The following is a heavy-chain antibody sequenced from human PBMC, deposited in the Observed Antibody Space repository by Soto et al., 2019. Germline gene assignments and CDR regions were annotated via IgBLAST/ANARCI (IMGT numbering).Heavy chain of an antibody. CDR2: ISGSGGST. V-gene: IGHV3-23*01. CDR1: GFTFSSYA. J-gene: IGHJ4*02. CDR3: AKDGEGWTVTALDY. Sequence: EVQLLESGGGLVQPGGSLRLSCAASGFTFSSYAMSWVRQAPGKGLEWVSAISGSGGSTYYADSVKGRFTISRDNSKNTLYLQMNSLRAEDTAVYFCAKDGEGWTVTALDYWGQGTLVTVSS. D-gene: IGHD4-17*01.